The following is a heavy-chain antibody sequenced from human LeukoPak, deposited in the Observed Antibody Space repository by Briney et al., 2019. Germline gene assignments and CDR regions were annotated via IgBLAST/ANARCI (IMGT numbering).Heavy chain of an antibody. Sequence: ASVKVSCKASGYTFTSYYMHWVRQAPGQGLEWMGIINPSGGSTSYAQKFQGRVTMTRDMSTSTVYMELSSLRSEDTAVYYCARDRYYYGSESYYFDYWGQGTLVTVSS. J-gene: IGHJ4*02. CDR3: ARDRYYYGSESYYFDY. D-gene: IGHD3-10*01. CDR2: INPSGGST. CDR1: GYTFTSYY. V-gene: IGHV1-46*01.